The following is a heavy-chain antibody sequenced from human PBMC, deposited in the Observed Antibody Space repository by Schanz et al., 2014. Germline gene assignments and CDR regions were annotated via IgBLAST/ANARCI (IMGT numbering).Heavy chain of an antibody. CDR3: AKGQLLSYYFDY. D-gene: IGHD2-21*01. CDR1: GFTFSDFG. CDR2: IRSDGSNE. J-gene: IGHJ4*02. Sequence: QVQLVESGGAVVQPGGSLRLSCAATGFTFSDFGMHWVRQASGKGLEWVAFIRSDGSNENYADSVRGRFTISRDNSKNTLYLQMNSLRAEDTAVYYCAKGQLLSYYFDYWGQGTLVTVSS. V-gene: IGHV3-30*02.